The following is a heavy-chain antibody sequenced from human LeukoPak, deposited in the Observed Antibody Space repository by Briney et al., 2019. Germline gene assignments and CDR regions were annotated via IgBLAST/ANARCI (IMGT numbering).Heavy chain of an antibody. Sequence: GGSLRLSCAASGFTFDDYAMHWVRQAPRKGLEWVSGISWNSGSIGYADSVKGRFTISRDNAKNSLYLQMNSLRAEDTALYYCAKGRPDGFNPYFDYWGQGTLVTVSS. J-gene: IGHJ4*02. CDR1: GFTFDDYA. CDR2: ISWNSGSI. V-gene: IGHV3-9*01. D-gene: IGHD1-14*01. CDR3: AKGRPDGFNPYFDY.